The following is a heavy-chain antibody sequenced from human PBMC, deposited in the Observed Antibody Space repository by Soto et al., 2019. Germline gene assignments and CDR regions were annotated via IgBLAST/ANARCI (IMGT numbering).Heavy chain of an antibody. J-gene: IGHJ3*02. CDR1: GGSSSSYY. D-gene: IGHD7-27*01. V-gene: IGHV4-59*08. CDR3: ARQGGWGSGAFDI. Sequence: SETLSLTCTVSGGSSSSYYWSWIRQPPGKGLEWIGYIYYSGSTNYNPSLKSRVTISVDTSKNQFSLRLSSVTAADTAVYYCARQGGWGSGAFDIWGQGTMVTVS. CDR2: IYYSGST.